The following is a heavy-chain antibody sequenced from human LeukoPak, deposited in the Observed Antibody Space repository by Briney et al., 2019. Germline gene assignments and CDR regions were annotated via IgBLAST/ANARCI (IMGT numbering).Heavy chain of an antibody. CDR2: INPKTGGA. J-gene: IGHJ5*02. V-gene: IGHV1-2*02. D-gene: IGHD2-2*01. CDR3: ARGVGTSWFDP. CDR1: GYTFSDYY. Sequence: GASVKVSCKAYGYTFSDYYLHWVRQAPGQGLEWMGCINPKTGGASFAEKFQGRVTMTRDTSIRTVYMELSRVTYDDTALYYCARGVGTSWFDPWGQGTLVTASS.